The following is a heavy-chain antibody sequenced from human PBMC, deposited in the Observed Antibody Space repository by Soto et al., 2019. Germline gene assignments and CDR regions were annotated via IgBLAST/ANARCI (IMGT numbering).Heavy chain of an antibody. CDR1: GGSIGSYY. CDR3: ARADRNWFDP. V-gene: IGHV4-59*01. Sequence: PSETLSLTCTVSGGSIGSYYWSWIRQPPGKGLEWIGYIYYSGSTNYNPSLKSRVTISVDTSKNQFSLKLSSVTAADTAVYYCARADRNWFDPWGQGTLVTVSS. CDR2: IYYSGST. J-gene: IGHJ5*02. D-gene: IGHD3-16*02.